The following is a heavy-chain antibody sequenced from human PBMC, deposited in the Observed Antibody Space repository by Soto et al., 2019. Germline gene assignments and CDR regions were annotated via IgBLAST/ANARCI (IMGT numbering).Heavy chain of an antibody. Sequence: SETLSLTCTVSGGSISSYYWSWIRQPPGKGLEWIGYIYYSGSTNYNPSLKSRVTISVDTSKNQFSLKLSSVTAADTAVYYCARHSGGGYDFSDFDYWGQGTLVTVSS. CDR3: ARHSGGGYDFSDFDY. V-gene: IGHV4-59*08. J-gene: IGHJ4*02. CDR1: GGSISSYY. CDR2: IYYSGST. D-gene: IGHD5-12*01.